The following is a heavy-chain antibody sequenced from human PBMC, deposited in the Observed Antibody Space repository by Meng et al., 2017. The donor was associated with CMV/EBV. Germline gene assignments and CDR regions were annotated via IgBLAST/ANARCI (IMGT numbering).Heavy chain of an antibody. V-gene: IGHV1-69*04. J-gene: IGHJ4*02. CDR3: AREEAARPGGYYFDY. D-gene: IGHD6-6*01. CDR2: IIPIFGIA. CDR1: GGTFSSYT. Sequence: SVKVSCKASGGTFSSYTISWVRQAPGQGLEWMGRIIPIFGIANYAQKFQGRVTITADKSTSTAYMELSSLRSEDTAVYYCAREEAARPGGYYFDYWGQGTLVTVSS.